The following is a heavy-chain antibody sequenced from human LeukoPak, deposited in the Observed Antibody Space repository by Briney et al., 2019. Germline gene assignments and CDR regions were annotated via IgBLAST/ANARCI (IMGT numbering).Heavy chain of an antibody. CDR1: GFTLSSYE. V-gene: IGHV3-48*03. CDR3: ASFSDV. J-gene: IGHJ6*02. D-gene: IGHD3-3*01. CDR2: ISKSGSTI. Sequence: GGSLRLSCAASGFTLSSYEMNWVRQAPGKGLEWVSYISKSGSTIYYADSVKGRFTISRDNAKNSLSLQMNSLRAEDTAVYYCASFSDVWGQGTAVTVSS.